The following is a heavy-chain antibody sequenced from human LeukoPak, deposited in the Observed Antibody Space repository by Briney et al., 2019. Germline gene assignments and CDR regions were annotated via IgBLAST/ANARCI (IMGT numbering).Heavy chain of an antibody. CDR1: GGSISSYY. CDR3: ARTTEGYCRGRSCYSYYYYMDV. Sequence: SETLSLTCTVSGGSISSYYWSWIRQPPGKGLEWIGYIYYSGSTNYNPSLKSRVTITVDTSKNQFSLKLSSVTAADTAVYYCARTTEGYCRGRSCYSYYYYMDVWGKGTTVTVSS. D-gene: IGHD2-15*01. J-gene: IGHJ6*03. CDR2: IYYSGST. V-gene: IGHV4-59*01.